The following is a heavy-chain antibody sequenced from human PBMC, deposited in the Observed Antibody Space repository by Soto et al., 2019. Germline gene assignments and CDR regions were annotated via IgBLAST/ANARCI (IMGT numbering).Heavy chain of an antibody. V-gene: IGHV3-74*01. CDR1: GFTFSSYW. J-gene: IGHJ4*02. CDR3: AXXXSSSFXTXXEY. Sequence: EVQLXXSGXGLVQPXXSLXLXXAASGFTFSSYWMHWVRQAPGKGLVWVSRINSDGSSTSYADSVKGRXXXXXXXXXXXXXXXXXXXXXXXXXXXYCAXXXSSSFXTXXEYWXQGXLVXV. CDR2: INSDGSST. D-gene: IGHD6-6*01.